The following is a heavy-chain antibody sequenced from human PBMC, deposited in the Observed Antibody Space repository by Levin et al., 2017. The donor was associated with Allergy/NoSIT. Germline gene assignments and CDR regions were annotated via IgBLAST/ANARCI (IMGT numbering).Heavy chain of an antibody. Sequence: GESLKISCAASGFTFNAYVMAWVRQAPGKGLEWVSGISGTGTTTYYSESVRGRVIISRDKIKKTVHLQMDSLRVEATALYYWARGPLGLFKDYYGMDVWGQGTSDTVSS. J-gene: IGHJ6*02. D-gene: IGHD1-26*01. CDR1: GFTFNAYV. CDR2: ISGTGTTT. CDR3: ARGPLGLFKDYYGMDV. V-gene: IGHV3-23*01.